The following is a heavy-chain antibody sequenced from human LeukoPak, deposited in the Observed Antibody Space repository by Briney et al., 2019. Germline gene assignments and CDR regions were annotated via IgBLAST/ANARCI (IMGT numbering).Heavy chain of an antibody. CDR1: GGSIGNSNYY. CDR2: IYYSGST. J-gene: IGHJ2*01. V-gene: IGHV4-39*01. Sequence: PSETLSLTCTVSGGSIGNSNYYWGWIRQPPGKGLEWIGAIYYSGSTYYNPSLKSRVTISVDTSKNQFSLKLSSVTAADTSVYYCAAPRAHYWYFDLWGRGTLVTVSS. CDR3: AAPRAHYWYFDL.